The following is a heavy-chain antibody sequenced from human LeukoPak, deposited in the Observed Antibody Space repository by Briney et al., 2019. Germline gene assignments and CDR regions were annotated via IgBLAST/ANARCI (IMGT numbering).Heavy chain of an antibody. CDR1: GGSISSYY. D-gene: IGHD3-10*01. CDR2: IYYSGST. Sequence: SETLSLTCTVSGGSISSYYWSWIRQPPGKGLEWIGYIYYSGSTNYNPSLKSRVTISVDTSENQFSLKLSSVTAADTAVYYCARDQVEITMVRGVISYYYYGMDVWGQGTTVTVSS. CDR3: ARDQVEITMVRGVISYYYYGMDV. V-gene: IGHV4-59*01. J-gene: IGHJ6*02.